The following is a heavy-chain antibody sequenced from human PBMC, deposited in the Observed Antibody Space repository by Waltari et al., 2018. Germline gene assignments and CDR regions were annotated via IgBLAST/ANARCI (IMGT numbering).Heavy chain of an antibody. CDR2: IYYSGST. CDR1: GGSISSYY. CDR3: ARDLSDGVWGY. D-gene: IGHD2-8*02. V-gene: IGHV4-59*01. Sequence: QVQLQESGPGLVKPSETLSLTCTVSGGSISSYYWSWIRQPPGKGLEWIGYIYYSGSTNYNPALKSRVTISVDTSKNQFSLKLSSVTAADTAVYYCARDLSDGVWGYWGQGTLVTVSS. J-gene: IGHJ4*02.